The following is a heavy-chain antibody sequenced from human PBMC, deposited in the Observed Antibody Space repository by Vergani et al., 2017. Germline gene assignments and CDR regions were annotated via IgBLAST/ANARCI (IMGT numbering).Heavy chain of an antibody. D-gene: IGHD2-21*02. V-gene: IGHV1-2*02. Sequence: QVQLVQSGAEVKKPGASVKVSCKASGYTFTGYYLLWVRQAPGQGLEWMGWINPNSGGTDYAQKFQGRVTMTRDTSISTAYMELSRLRSDDTAVYLCARAYCGGDCYWGSSFDIWGQGTMVTVSS. CDR2: INPNSGGT. J-gene: IGHJ3*02. CDR3: ARAYCGGDCYWGSSFDI. CDR1: GYTFTGYY.